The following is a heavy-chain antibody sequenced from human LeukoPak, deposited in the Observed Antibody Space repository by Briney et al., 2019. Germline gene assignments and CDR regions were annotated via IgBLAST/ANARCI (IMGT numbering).Heavy chain of an antibody. J-gene: IGHJ4*02. Sequence: GGSLRLSCAASGFTFSSYWMSWVRQAPGKGLEWAANIKQDGSEKYYVDSVKGRFTISRDNAKNSLYLQMNSLRAEDTAVYYCARARGYSGYDGFDYWGQGTLVTVSS. D-gene: IGHD5-12*01. V-gene: IGHV3-7*01. CDR1: GFTFSSYW. CDR3: ARARGYSGYDGFDY. CDR2: IKQDGSEK.